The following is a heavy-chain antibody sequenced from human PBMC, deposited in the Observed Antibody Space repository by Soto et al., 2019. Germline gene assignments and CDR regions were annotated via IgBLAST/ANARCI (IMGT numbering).Heavy chain of an antibody. CDR1: GGSISSSSYY. CDR2: IYYSGST. J-gene: IGHJ4*02. V-gene: IGHV4-39*01. D-gene: IGHD3-16*02. Sequence: SETLSLTCTVSGGSISSSSYYWGWIRQPPGKGLEWIGSIYYSGSTYYNPSLKSRVTISVDTSKNQFSLKLSSVTAADTAVYYCARHWGARDYVWGSYRPVDYWGQGTLVTVS. CDR3: ARHWGARDYVWGSYRPVDY.